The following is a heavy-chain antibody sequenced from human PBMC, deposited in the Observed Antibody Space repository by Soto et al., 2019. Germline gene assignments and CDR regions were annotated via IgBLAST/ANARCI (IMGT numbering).Heavy chain of an antibody. CDR3: ARDLSDTYETAAGDYPFDY. D-gene: IGHD6-13*01. Sequence: QVQLVQSGAEVKKPGASVKVSCKASGYTFTSYAMHWVRQAPGQRLEWVGWINAGNGNTKYSQKFQGRVTITRDTSASTAYMELSSLRSEDTAVYYCARDLSDTYETAAGDYPFDYWGQGTLVTVSS. CDR1: GYTFTSYA. J-gene: IGHJ4*02. V-gene: IGHV1-3*01. CDR2: INAGNGNT.